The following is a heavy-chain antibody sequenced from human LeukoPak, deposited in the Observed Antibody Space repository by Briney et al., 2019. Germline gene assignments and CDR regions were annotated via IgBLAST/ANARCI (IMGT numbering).Heavy chain of an antibody. J-gene: IGHJ4*02. CDR2: IYYSGST. V-gene: IGHV4-59*01. CDR3: AREGLYGDYVWSLDY. Sequence: SETLSLTCSVSGGSISSNYWSWIRQPPGKGLEWIGYIYYSGSTNYNPSLKSRVTISVDTSKNQFSLKLSSVTAADTAVYYCAREGLYGDYVWSLDYWGQGTLVTVSS. D-gene: IGHD4-17*01. CDR1: GGSISSNY.